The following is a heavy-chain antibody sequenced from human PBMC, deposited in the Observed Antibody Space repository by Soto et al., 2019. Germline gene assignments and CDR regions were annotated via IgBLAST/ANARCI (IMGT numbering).Heavy chain of an antibody. Sequence: QITLKESGPTLVKPTQTLTLTCTFSGFSLSTSGVGVGWIRQPPGKTLEWLALIYWDDDKRYNPSLRSRLTITKDTSKNLVVLTMTNMDPVDTATYFCAHRLLKFNWVDPWGQGTLVTVSS. J-gene: IGHJ5*02. CDR3: AHRLLKFNWVDP. CDR2: IYWDDDK. V-gene: IGHV2-5*02. CDR1: GFSLSTSGVG.